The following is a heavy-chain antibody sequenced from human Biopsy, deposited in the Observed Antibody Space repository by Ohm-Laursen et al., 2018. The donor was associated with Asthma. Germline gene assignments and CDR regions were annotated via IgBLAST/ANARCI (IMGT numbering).Heavy chain of an antibody. CDR1: GFNLDDYG. CDR2: ISWNSVSI. V-gene: IGHV3-9*01. J-gene: IGHJ3*02. Sequence: SLRLSCTASGFNLDDYGMNWVRQGPGKGLEWVAGISWNSVSIAYADSVRGRFTISRDNAKTSLYLQMNSLRDGDTAVYFCAKNSRRGSHDPFDIWGQGTMVTVSS. CDR3: AKNSRRGSHDPFDI. D-gene: IGHD1-26*01.